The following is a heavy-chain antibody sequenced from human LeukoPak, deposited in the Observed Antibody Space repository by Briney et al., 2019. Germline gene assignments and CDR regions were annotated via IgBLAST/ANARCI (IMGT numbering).Heavy chain of an antibody. CDR3: ARVRASGSYFEDAFDI. Sequence: SVKVSCKASGGTFSSYAISWVRQAPGQGLEWMGGIIPIFGTANYAQKFQGRVTITADESTSTAYMELSSLRSEDTAVYYCARVRASGSYFEDAFDICGQGTMVTVSS. V-gene: IGHV1-69*01. CDR2: IIPIFGTA. D-gene: IGHD1-26*01. CDR1: GGTFSSYA. J-gene: IGHJ3*02.